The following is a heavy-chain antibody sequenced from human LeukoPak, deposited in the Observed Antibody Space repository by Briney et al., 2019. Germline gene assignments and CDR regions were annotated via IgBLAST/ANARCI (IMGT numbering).Heavy chain of an antibody. Sequence: SETLSLTCTVSGGSISSSSYYWGWIRQPPGKGLEWIGSIYYSGSTYYNPSLKSRVTISVDTSKNQFSLNLTSVTAADTAVYYCAREGREKSKVVTAFDYRGQGTLVTVSS. J-gene: IGHJ4*02. CDR3: AREGREKSKVVTAFDY. CDR1: GGSISSSSYY. CDR2: IYYSGST. D-gene: IGHD2-21*02. V-gene: IGHV4-39*02.